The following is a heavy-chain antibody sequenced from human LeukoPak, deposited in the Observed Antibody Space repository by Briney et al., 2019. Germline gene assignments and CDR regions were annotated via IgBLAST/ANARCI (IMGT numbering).Heavy chain of an antibody. CDR1: GFIVSSNY. D-gene: IGHD1-1*01. Sequence: PGGSLRLSCAASGFIVSSNYMSWVRQAPGKGPEWVAVISYDGSDRYYANFVKGRFTISRDNSKNTLFLQTNSMRPEDTAVYYCAKGVSRGVDPTGLEYWGQGTLVTVSS. CDR3: AKGVSRGVDPTGLEY. J-gene: IGHJ4*02. CDR2: ISYDGSDR. V-gene: IGHV3-30*18.